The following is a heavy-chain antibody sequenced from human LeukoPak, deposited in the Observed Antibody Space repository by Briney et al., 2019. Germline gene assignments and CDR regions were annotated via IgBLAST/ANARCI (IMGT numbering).Heavy chain of an antibody. D-gene: IGHD3-22*01. J-gene: IGHJ4*02. Sequence: GGSLRLSCAASGFTFSDYYMSWIRQAPGKGLEWVSYISSSSSTIYYADSVKGRFTISRDNAKNSLYLRMNSLRAEDTAVYYCARGAYYYDSSGPLDYWGQGTLVTVSS. CDR1: GFTFSDYY. V-gene: IGHV3-11*04. CDR3: ARGAYYYDSSGPLDY. CDR2: ISSSSSTI.